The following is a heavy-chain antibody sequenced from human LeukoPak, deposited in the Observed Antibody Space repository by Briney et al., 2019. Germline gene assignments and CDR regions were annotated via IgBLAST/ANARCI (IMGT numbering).Heavy chain of an antibody. CDR1: GGSISSSSYY. Sequence: SETLSFTCTVSGGSISSSSYYWGWIRQPPGKGLEWIGSIYYSGSTYYNPSLKSRVTISVDTSKNQFSLKLSSVTAADTAVYYCARDEPYSGSSWGQGTLVTVSS. CDR2: IYYSGST. CDR3: ARDEPYSGSS. V-gene: IGHV4-39*02. D-gene: IGHD1-26*01. J-gene: IGHJ5*02.